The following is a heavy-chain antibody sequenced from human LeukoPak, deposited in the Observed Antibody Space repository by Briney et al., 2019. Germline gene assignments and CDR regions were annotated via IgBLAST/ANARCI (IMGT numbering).Heavy chain of an antibody. J-gene: IGHJ6*03. V-gene: IGHV4-4*07. Sequence: PSETLSLTCTVSGGSISSYYWSWIRQPAGKGLEWIGRIYTSGSTHYHPSLKSRVTMSVDTSKNQFSLKLSSVTAADTAVYYCARELVGQYCSGGSCYNFYYYYYMDVWGKGTTVTVSS. CDR1: GGSISSYY. CDR2: IYTSGST. D-gene: IGHD2-15*01. CDR3: ARELVGQYCSGGSCYNFYYYYYMDV.